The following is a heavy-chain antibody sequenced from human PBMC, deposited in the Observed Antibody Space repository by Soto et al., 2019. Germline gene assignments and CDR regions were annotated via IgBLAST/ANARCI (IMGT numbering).Heavy chain of an antibody. CDR2: IYYSGST. D-gene: IGHD6-6*01. Sequence: SETLSLTCTVSGGSISSGGYYWSWIRQHPGKGLEWIGYIYYSGSTYYNPSLKSRVTISVDTSKNQFSLKLSSVTAADTAVYYCARGGYSSSSSYFKHWGQGTLVTVSS. CDR3: ARGGYSSSSSYFKH. CDR1: GGSISSGGYY. J-gene: IGHJ1*01. V-gene: IGHV4-31*03.